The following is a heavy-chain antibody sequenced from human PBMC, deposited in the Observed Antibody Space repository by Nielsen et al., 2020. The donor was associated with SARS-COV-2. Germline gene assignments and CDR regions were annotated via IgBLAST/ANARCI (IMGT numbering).Heavy chain of an antibody. V-gene: IGHV4-4*02. CDR1: GDFVSSNDW. CDR3: ARGHLVVVPSPILGLGAFFYSFYLDV. J-gene: IGHJ6*03. Sequence: SETLSLTCAVSGDFVSSNDWWTWVRTSPGKGREWLGEGSHSGSTNYSPSLKSRVTLSMDKSRRQFSLSLASVSAEDTAVYFCARGHLVVVPSPILGLGAFFYSFYLDVWGKGTTVIVSS. CDR2: GSHSGST. D-gene: IGHD2-2*02.